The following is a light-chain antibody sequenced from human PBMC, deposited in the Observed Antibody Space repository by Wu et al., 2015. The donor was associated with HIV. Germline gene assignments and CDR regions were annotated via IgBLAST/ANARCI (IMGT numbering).Light chain of an antibody. CDR1: QSVSSTY. CDR2: GAS. Sequence: ESVLTQSPGTLSLSPGERATLSCRASQSVSSTYLAWYQQKAGQAPRLLIYGASSRATGIPDRFSGSGSGTDFTLTISRLEPEDFALYYCQQYGSSPKTFGQGTKVEIK. J-gene: IGKJ1*01. V-gene: IGKV3-20*01. CDR3: QQYGSSPKT.